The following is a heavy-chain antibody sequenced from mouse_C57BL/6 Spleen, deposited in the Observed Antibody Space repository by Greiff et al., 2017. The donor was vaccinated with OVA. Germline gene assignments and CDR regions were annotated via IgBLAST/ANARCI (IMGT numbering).Heavy chain of an antibody. J-gene: IGHJ4*01. CDR1: GFTFSSYT. V-gene: IGHV5-9*01. CDR3: ARHGLPDYYSIDY. D-gene: IGHD2-4*01. CDR2: ISGGGGNT. Sequence: EVKVVESGGGLVKPGGSLKLSCAASGFTFSSYTMSWVRQTPEKRLEWVATISGGGGNTYYPDSVKGRFTISRDNAKNTLYLQMSSLRSEDTALYYCARHGLPDYYSIDYWGQGTSVTVSS.